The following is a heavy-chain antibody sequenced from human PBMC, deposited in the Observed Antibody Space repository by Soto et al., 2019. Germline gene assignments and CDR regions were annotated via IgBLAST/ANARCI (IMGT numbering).Heavy chain of an antibody. Sequence: GGSLRLSCAASGFTFNNYTMSWVRQAPGKGLEWVSAISSSGYSTYYADSVKGRFTISRDNSKNTVYLQMNNLRAEDTAVYYCAKGSVVVAAKFDSWGQGTLVTVSS. V-gene: IGHV3-23*01. CDR1: GFTFNNYT. CDR3: AKGSVVVAAKFDS. CDR2: ISSSGYST. J-gene: IGHJ4*02. D-gene: IGHD2-21*02.